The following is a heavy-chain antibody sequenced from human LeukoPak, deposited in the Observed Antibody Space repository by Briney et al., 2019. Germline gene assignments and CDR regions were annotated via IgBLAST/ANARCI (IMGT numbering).Heavy chain of an antibody. Sequence: SETLSLSCGVSGGSISSAGYYWSWIRQYPGKGLEWIGYIYYNGNTYYNPSLKSRLTMSVDTSKNQFSLKLSSVTAADTAVYYCARYHRRYSSGWYDWFDPWGQGTLVTVSS. D-gene: IGHD6-19*01. CDR2: IYYNGNT. CDR3: ARYHRRYSSGWYDWFDP. J-gene: IGHJ5*02. CDR1: GGSISSAGYY. V-gene: IGHV4-31*11.